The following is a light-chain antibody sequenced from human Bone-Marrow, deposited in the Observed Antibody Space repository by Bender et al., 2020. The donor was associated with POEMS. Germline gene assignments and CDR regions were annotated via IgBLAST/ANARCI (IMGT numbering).Light chain of an antibody. CDR2: DVT. Sequence: QSALTQPASVSGSPGQSITISCTGTSSDIGSYNYVSWYQQHPGKAPKLIIYDVTHRPSGVSNRFSGSKSGNTASLTISGLRSEDEADYSCAAWDDILRGWIFGGGTKLTVL. V-gene: IGLV2-14*03. J-gene: IGLJ3*02. CDR3: AAWDDILRGWI. CDR1: SSDIGSYNY.